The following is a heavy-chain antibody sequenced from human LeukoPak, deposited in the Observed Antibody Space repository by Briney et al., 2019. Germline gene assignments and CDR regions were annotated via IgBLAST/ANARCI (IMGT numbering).Heavy chain of an antibody. CDR3: TRLYSSGWRYDAFQI. CDR1: GYTFTNYA. V-gene: IGHV1-3*04. J-gene: IGHJ3*02. D-gene: IGHD6-19*01. CDR2: INTGTGNT. Sequence: ASVKVSCRSSGYTFTNYALHWVRQAPGQSLEWVGWINTGTGNTKSSQNLQDRVTFTMDTSATTAYMELSSPRSEDTAVYYCTRLYSSGWRYDAFQIWGQGTMVTVSS.